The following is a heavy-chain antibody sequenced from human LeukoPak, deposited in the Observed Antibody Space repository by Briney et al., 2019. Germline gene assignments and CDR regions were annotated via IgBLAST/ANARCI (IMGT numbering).Heavy chain of an antibody. CDR1: GGTFSSYA. Sequence: ASVKVSCKASGGTFSSYAISWVRQAPGQGLEWVGWMNPNSGGTVYAQKFQGRVTMTRVTSTGTLYMELNSLKSEDTAVYYCARGAIFGVTPRGYGMDVWGQGTTVTVSS. CDR2: MNPNSGGT. D-gene: IGHD3-3*01. V-gene: IGHV1-8*02. J-gene: IGHJ6*02. CDR3: ARGAIFGVTPRGYGMDV.